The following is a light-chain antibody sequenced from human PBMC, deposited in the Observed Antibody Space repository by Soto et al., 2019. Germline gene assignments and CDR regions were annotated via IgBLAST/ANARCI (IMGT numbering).Light chain of an antibody. Sequence: QSVLTQPPSVSGAPGQRVTISCTGSSSNIGAGYDVHWYQQLPGTAPKLLIYGNSNRPSGVPDRFSGSKSGTSASLAITGLQAEDEADYYCQSYGSSLSLVFGGGTKVTVL. V-gene: IGLV1-40*01. CDR2: GNS. CDR1: SSNIGAGYD. J-gene: IGLJ2*01. CDR3: QSYGSSLSLV.